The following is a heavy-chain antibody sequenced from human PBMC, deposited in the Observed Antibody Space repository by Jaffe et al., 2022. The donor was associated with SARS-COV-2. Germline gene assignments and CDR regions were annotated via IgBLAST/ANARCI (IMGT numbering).Heavy chain of an antibody. Sequence: EVQLVESGGGLVQPGGSLRLSCAASGFTFSSYWMSWVRQAPGKGLEWVANIKQDGSEKYYVDSVKGRFTISRDNAKNSLYLQMNSLRAEDTAVYYCARDYFGYDRGSAMGYWGQGTLVTVSS. CDR2: IKQDGSEK. V-gene: IGHV3-7*01. CDR1: GFTFSSYW. D-gene: IGHD3-22*01. J-gene: IGHJ4*02. CDR3: ARDYFGYDRGSAMGY.